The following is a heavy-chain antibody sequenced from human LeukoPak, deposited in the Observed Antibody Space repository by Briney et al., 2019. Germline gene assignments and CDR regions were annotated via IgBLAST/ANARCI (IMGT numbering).Heavy chain of an antibody. CDR2: ISGSGGST. Sequence: GGSLRLSCAASGFTFSSYAMSWVRQAPGKGLEWVSAISGSGGSTYYADSVKGRFTISRDNSKNTLYLQMNSLRAEDTAVYYCAKEFGEPYDSSGYYTSYYFDYWGQGTLVTVSS. V-gene: IGHV3-23*01. CDR3: AKEFGEPYDSSGYYTSYYFDY. D-gene: IGHD3-22*01. CDR1: GFTFSSYA. J-gene: IGHJ4*02.